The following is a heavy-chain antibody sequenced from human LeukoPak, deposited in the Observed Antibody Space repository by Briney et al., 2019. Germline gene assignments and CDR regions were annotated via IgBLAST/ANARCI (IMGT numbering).Heavy chain of an antibody. CDR2: IYHSGST. Sequence: SETLSLTCAVSHYSISSGYYWGWIRQPPGKGLEWIGSIYHSGSTYYNPSLKSRVTISIDTSKNQFSLKLSSVTPADTAVYYCAGLPGGYFDYWGQGTLVTVSS. CDR1: HYSISSGYY. V-gene: IGHV4-38-2*01. J-gene: IGHJ4*02. CDR3: AGLPGGYFDY. D-gene: IGHD2-8*02.